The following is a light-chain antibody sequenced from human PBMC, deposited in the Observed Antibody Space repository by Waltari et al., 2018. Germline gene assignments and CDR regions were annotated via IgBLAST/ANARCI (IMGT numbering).Light chain of an antibody. V-gene: IGLV2-14*03. CDR2: DVS. J-gene: IGLJ2*01. CDR3: SSYTSSSTRV. Sequence: WYQKHPGKAPKLMIYDVSNRPSGVSNRFSGSKSGNTASLTISGLQAEDEADYYCSSYTSSSTRVFGGGTKLTVL.